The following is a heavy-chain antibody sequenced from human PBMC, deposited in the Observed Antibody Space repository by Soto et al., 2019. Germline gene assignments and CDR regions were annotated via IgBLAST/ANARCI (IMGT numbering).Heavy chain of an antibody. D-gene: IGHD2-2*01. CDR1: GCSVSSGSYY. CDR2: IYYSGST. J-gene: IGHJ3*02. V-gene: IGHV4-61*01. Sequence: PSESLSLSCPVSGCSVSSGSYYWSWIRQPPGKGLEWIGYIYYSGSTNYNPSLKSRVTISVDTSKNQFSLKLSSVTAADTAVYYCARYCSSTSCHFGAFDIWGQGTMVTVSS. CDR3: ARYCSSTSCHFGAFDI.